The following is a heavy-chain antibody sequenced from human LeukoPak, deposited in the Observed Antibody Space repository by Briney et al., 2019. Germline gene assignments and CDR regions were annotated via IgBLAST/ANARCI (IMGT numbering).Heavy chain of an antibody. J-gene: IGHJ4*02. CDR2: INPDGSST. Sequence: GGSLRLSCAASEFTFSNYWMHWVRQAPGKGLVWVSRINPDGSSTGYADSVNGRFTISRDNAKNTLYLQMNSLRDEDTAVYYCARGLAAAGNSFDSWGQGTLVTVSS. V-gene: IGHV3-74*01. CDR1: EFTFSNYW. CDR3: ARGLAAAGNSFDS. D-gene: IGHD6-13*01.